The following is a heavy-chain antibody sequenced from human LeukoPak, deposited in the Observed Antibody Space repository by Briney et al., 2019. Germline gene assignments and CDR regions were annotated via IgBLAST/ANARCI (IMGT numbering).Heavy chain of an antibody. CDR3: ARRGSYAFYYYYGMDV. Sequence: GGSLRLSCAASGFTVSSNYMSWVRQAPGKGLEWGSVIYSGGSTYYADSVKGRFTISRDNSKNTLYLQMNSLRAEDTAVYYCARRGSYAFYYYYGMDVWGQGTTVTVSS. CDR2: IYSGGST. CDR1: GFTVSSNY. D-gene: IGHD1-26*01. V-gene: IGHV3-66*01. J-gene: IGHJ6*02.